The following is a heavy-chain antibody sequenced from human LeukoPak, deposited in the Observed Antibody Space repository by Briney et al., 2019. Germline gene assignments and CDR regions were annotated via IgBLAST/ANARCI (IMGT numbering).Heavy chain of an antibody. V-gene: IGHV3-30*03. CDR1: GFTFSSYG. CDR2: ISYDGSNK. D-gene: IGHD6-19*01. Sequence: GGSLRLSCAASGFTFSSYGMHWVRQAPGKGLEWVAVISYDGSNKYYADSVKGRFTISRDNSKNTLYLQMNSLRAEDTAVYYCARDLFGSGWKTLYYYYYGMDVWGQGTTVTVSS. J-gene: IGHJ6*02. CDR3: ARDLFGSGWKTLYYYYYGMDV.